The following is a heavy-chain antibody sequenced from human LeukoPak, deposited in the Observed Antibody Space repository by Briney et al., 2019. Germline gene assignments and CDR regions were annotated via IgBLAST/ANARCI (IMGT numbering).Heavy chain of an antibody. D-gene: IGHD6-13*01. CDR3: ANDEPYSSSWSGDYYGMDV. Sequence: GGSLRLSCEASGFTFSSYGMHWVRQAPGQGLEWVAVISYDGSNKNYAESLKGRFTMSRDNSKNTLYLQMNSLRAEDTAVYHCANDEPYSSSWSGDYYGMDVWGKGTTVTVSS. CDR2: ISYDGSNK. J-gene: IGHJ6*04. CDR1: GFTFSSYG. V-gene: IGHV3-30*18.